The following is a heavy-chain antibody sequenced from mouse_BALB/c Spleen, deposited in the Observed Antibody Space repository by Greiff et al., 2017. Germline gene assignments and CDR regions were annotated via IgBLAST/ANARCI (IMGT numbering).Heavy chain of an antibody. CDR3: ARAPITTDAMDY. CDR1: GFTFTDYY. CDR2: IRNKANGYTT. J-gene: IGHJ4*01. V-gene: IGHV7-3*02. D-gene: IGHD1-1*01. Sequence: EVHLVESGGGLVQPGGSLRLSCATSGFTFTDYYMSWVRQPPGKALEWLGFIRNKANGYTTEYSASVKGRFTISRDNSQSILYLQMNTLRAEDSATYYCARAPITTDAMDYWGQGTSVTVSS.